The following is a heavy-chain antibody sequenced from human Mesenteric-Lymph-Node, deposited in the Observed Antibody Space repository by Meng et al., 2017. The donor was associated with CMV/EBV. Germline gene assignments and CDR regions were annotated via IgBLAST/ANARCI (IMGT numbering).Heavy chain of an antibody. Sequence: YADSLKGRFTISRDNAENSLFLQMDSLRAEDTAVYYCARDIGSSWYYFDYWGQGTLVTVSS. J-gene: IGHJ4*02. V-gene: IGHV3-11*06. D-gene: IGHD6-13*01. CDR3: ARDIGSSWYYFDY.